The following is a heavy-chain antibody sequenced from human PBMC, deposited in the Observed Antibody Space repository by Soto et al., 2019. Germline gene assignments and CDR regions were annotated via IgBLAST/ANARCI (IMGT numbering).Heavy chain of an antibody. J-gene: IGHJ4*02. CDR1: GFSFSSYW. CDR3: AKREGNTYGLFH. D-gene: IGHD5-18*01. CDR2: IKTDGSST. Sequence: EVQLVESGGGLVQPGGSLRLSCAASGFSFSSYWIHWVRQAPGKGLVWVSRIKTDGSSTDYADSVKGRFTISRDNAKNTLYLQRNSLSAEETAVYYCAKREGNTYGLFHWGQGTLVTVSS. V-gene: IGHV3-74*01.